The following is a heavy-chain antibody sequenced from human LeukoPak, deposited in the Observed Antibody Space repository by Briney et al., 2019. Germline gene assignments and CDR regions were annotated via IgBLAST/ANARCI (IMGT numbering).Heavy chain of an antibody. CDR3: ARGPGGSSWSSYYFDY. J-gene: IGHJ4*02. CDR2: FYTGGTP. Sequence: SETLSLTCTVSSGSISRGSYHWSWIRQPAGKGLEWIGRFYTGGTPNYNPSLKSRVTILVDTSKNQFSLKLSSVTAADTAVYYCARGPGGSSWSSYYFDYWGQGTLVIVSS. V-gene: IGHV4-61*02. D-gene: IGHD6-13*01. CDR1: SGSISRGSYH.